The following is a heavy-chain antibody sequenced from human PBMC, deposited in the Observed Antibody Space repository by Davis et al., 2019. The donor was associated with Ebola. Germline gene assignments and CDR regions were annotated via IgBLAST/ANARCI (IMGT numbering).Heavy chain of an antibody. CDR3: ARVSPYGDSDY. CDR2: ISAGSATI. D-gene: IGHD4-17*01. J-gene: IGHJ4*02. Sequence: GESLKISCAASGFTFKSYAMNWVRQVPGKGLEWPSYISAGSATIYYADSVAGRFTISRDNSKNTLYLQMNSLRAEGTAVYYCARVSPYGDSDYWGQGTLVTVSS. V-gene: IGHV3-48*01. CDR1: GFTFKSYA.